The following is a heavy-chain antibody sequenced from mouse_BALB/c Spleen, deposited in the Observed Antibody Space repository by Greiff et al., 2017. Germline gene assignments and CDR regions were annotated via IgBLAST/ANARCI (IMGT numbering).Heavy chain of an antibody. V-gene: IGHV1-9*01. J-gene: IGHJ3*01. D-gene: IGHD1-1*01. Sequence: VHLVESGAELMKPGASVKISCKATGYTFSSYWIEWVKQRPGHGLEWIGEILPGSGSTNYNEKFKGKATFTADTSSNTAYMQLSSLTSEDSAVYYCAREDYYGSSSFAYWGQGTLVTVSA. CDR3: AREDYYGSSSFAY. CDR1: GYTFSSYW. CDR2: ILPGSGST.